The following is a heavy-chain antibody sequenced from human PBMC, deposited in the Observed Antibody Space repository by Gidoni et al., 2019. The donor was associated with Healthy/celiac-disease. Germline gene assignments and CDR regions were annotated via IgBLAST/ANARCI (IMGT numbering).Heavy chain of an antibody. J-gene: IGHJ5*02. CDR3: ASCPTTVIDNWFDP. Sequence: VQLPPSGLGLVKPSQTPSLTCPIAANTVSITSAGGNWIRQYPSRGLEWLGRTYSRSKWYTDYAVSVKSRITITLGTSNIQCCLLMNSVTPEDSGVYYCASCPTTVIDNWFDPWGQGTLVTVSS. CDR2: TYSRSKWYT. D-gene: IGHD4-17*01. V-gene: IGHV6-1*01. CDR1: ANTVSITSAG.